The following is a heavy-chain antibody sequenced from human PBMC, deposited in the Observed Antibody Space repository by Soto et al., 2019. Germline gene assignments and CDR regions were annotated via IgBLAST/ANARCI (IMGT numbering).Heavy chain of an antibody. Sequence: QVQLVQSGAEVKKPGSSVKVSCKASGGTFSSYAISWVRQAPGQGLEWMGGIIPIFGTANYAQKFQGRVTITADESTRTAYMELTSLRSEGTGVYYCGRSPHREPVTKCDPWGQGTLVTVSS. CDR3: GRSPHREPVTKCDP. D-gene: IGHD5-18*01. V-gene: IGHV1-69*01. CDR1: GGTFSSYA. CDR2: IIPIFGTA. J-gene: IGHJ5*02.